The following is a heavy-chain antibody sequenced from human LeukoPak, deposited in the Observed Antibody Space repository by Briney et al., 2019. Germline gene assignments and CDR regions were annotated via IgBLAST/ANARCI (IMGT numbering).Heavy chain of an antibody. D-gene: IGHD1-14*01. CDR2: INIDESST. J-gene: IGHJ6*02. Sequence: PRESLRLSCAASGFAFSSYWMHWVRQAPGKGLVWVSRINIDESSTIYADSVKGRFTISRDNTKNTLYLQMNSLRGEDTAVYYCARGRIYTMDVWGQGTTVSLS. V-gene: IGHV3-74*01. CDR1: GFAFSSYW. CDR3: ARGRIYTMDV.